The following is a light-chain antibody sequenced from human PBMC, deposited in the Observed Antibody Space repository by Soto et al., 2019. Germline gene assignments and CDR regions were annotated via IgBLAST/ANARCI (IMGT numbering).Light chain of an antibody. Sequence: DIVMTQSPASLGVSLGERATINCKSSQSFLHSSYNKNYLAWYQHKPGQPPKLLIYWASTLKSGVPDRFSGSGSGTDFTLTISSLQAEDVAVYYCQQSYSVPLTFGGGTKVDIK. CDR2: WAS. J-gene: IGKJ4*01. CDR3: QQSYSVPLT. CDR1: QSFLHSSYNKNY. V-gene: IGKV4-1*01.